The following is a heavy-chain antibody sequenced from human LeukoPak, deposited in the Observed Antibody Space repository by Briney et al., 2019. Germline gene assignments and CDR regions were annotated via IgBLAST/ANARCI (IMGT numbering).Heavy chain of an antibody. V-gene: IGHV3-30*18. CDR3: AKDSGHCSGGSCYSFDN. D-gene: IGHD2-15*01. CDR2: ISYDGSDK. J-gene: IGHJ4*02. CDR1: GFTFSSYG. Sequence: PGGCLRLSCAASGFTFSSYGMHWVRQAPGKGLEWVALISYDGSDKYYADSVKGRFTISRDNSKNTLYLQMNSLRAEDTAMYSWAKDSGHCSGGSCYSFDNWGQGTLFTVSS.